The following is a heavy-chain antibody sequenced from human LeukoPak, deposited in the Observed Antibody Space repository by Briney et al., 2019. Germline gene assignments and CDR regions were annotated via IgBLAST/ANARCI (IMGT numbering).Heavy chain of an antibody. CDR3: ARDRQLGWFGP. CDR1: GDSISSGDYF. D-gene: IGHD3-16*01. V-gene: IGHV4-61*02. CDR2: IHSDGLA. J-gene: IGHJ5*02. Sequence: SQSLSLTCTVSGDSISSGDYFWAWLRPSAGKGLEWIGRIHSDGLANYNPSLRSRVTISVDTSNNQFSLKVKSVTAADTATYYCARDRQLGWFGPWGQGILVTVSS.